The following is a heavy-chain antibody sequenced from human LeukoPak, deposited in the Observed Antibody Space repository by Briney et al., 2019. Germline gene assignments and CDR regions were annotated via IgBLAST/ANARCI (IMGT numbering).Heavy chain of an antibody. CDR3: ASGTYRLGDY. D-gene: IGHD3-10*01. CDR1: GFSFTTYA. J-gene: IGHJ4*02. Sequence: GGSLRLSCEASGFSFTTYAMSWVRQAPGKGLEWVSGISSSSVDKHYAHSVKGRFRVSRDNSKSTLYLEMNSLRTEDTAFYFCASGTYRLGDYWGQGTLVAVSS. CDR2: ISSSSVDK. V-gene: IGHV3-23*01.